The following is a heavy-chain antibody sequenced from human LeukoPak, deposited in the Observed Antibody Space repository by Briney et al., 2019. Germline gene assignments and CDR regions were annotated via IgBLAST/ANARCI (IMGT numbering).Heavy chain of an antibody. CDR2: INPNSGGT. D-gene: IGHD6-6*01. J-gene: IGHJ4*02. V-gene: IGHV1-2*02. CDR1: GYTFTGYY. CDR3: ARDFKVYSSSSGLGY. Sequence: ASVKVSCKASGYTFTGYYMHWVRQDPGQGLEWMGWINPNSGGTNYAQKFQGRVTMTRDTSISTAYMELSRLRSDDTAVYYCARDFKVYSSSSGLGYWGQGTLVTVSS.